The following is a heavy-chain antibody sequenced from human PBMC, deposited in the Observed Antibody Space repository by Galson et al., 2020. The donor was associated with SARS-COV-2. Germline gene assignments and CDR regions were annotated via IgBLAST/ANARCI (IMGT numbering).Heavy chain of an antibody. Sequence: GGSLRLSCAASGFTFSSYGMHWVRQAPGKGLEWVAVISYDGSNKYYADSVKGRFTISRDNSKNTLYLQMNSLRAEDTAVYYCARMGSRSKSIAVAGEGGYGMDVWGQGTTVTVSS. CDR2: ISYDGSNK. D-gene: IGHD6-19*01. CDR1: GFTFSSYG. J-gene: IGHJ6*02. CDR3: ARMGSRSKSIAVAGEGGYGMDV. V-gene: IGHV3-30*03.